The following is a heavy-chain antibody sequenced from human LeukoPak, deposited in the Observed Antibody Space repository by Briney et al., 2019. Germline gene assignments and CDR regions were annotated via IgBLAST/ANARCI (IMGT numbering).Heavy chain of an antibody. D-gene: IGHD6-13*01. Sequence: PSQTLSLTCTVSGGSISSGSYYWSWIRQPAGKGLEWIGRIYTSGSTNYNPSLKSRVTISVDTSKNQFSLKLSSVTAADTAVYYCARNLVRSSFDYWGQGTLVTVSS. CDR2: IYTSGST. CDR3: ARNLVRSSFDY. V-gene: IGHV4-61*02. CDR1: GGSISSGSYY. J-gene: IGHJ4*02.